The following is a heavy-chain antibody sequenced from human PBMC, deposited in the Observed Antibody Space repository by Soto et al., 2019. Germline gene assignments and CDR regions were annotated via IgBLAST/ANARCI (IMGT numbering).Heavy chain of an antibody. J-gene: IGHJ6*02. CDR1: GSAFGSYG. Sequence: PGGSLRLSCAASGSAFGSYGMHWVRQAPGKGLEWVAVIWYDGSNKYYADSVKGRFTISRDNSKNTLYLQMNSLRAEDTAVYYCARWRSSTYYYYGMDVWGQGTTVTVSS. CDR2: IWYDGSNK. D-gene: IGHD1-26*01. V-gene: IGHV3-33*01. CDR3: ARWRSSTYYYYGMDV.